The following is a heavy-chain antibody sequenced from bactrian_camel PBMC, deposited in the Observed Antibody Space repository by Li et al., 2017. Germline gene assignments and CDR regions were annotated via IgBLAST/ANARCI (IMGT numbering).Heavy chain of an antibody. V-gene: IGHV3S55*01. CDR3: AASVGKTFCSAAYFLSGLRPVFGS. D-gene: IGHD2*01. CDR2: LFTGGIT. CDR1: ADTFDDAD. Sequence: HVQLVESGGGSVQAGESLRLSCVGSADTFDDADKGWYRQTPANECEGVASLFTGGITYYSDSVKGRFTISQDNTKRTLYLQMGSLRPEDSAMYYCAASVGKTFCSAAYFLSGLRPVFGSWGQGTQVTVS. J-gene: IGHJ6*01.